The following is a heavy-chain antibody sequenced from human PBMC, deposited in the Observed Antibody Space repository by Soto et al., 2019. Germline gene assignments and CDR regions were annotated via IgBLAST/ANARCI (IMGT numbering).Heavy chain of an antibody. CDR1: GFTLSDYY. CDR2: ISGSSYTI. J-gene: IGHJ4*02. V-gene: IGHV3-11*01. Sequence: SLRLSCAASGFTLSDYYMSWIRQAPGKGLEWVSYISGSSYTIYYADSVKGRFTISRDNAKNLLYLQMNSLRAEDTAVYYCARVHLYFDKWGQGTLVTVSS. CDR3: ARVHLYFDK.